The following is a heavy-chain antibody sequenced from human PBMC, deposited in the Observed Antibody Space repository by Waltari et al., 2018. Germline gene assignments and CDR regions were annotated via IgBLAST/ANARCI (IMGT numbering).Heavy chain of an antibody. CDR1: GFTLGSFG. D-gene: IGHD4-17*01. V-gene: IGHV3-7*03. Sequence: EVQLVASGGGWVQPGGSLGLPCAAPGFTLGSFGWGGVRQAPGKGPEWVANIMTDGSEEYYVDSVRGRFTISRDNSENTVFLHMKRLRDEDTAVYYCAKVSVTLTSTGALDHWGQGALVTVS. CDR2: IMTDGSEE. CDR3: AKVSVTLTSTGALDH. J-gene: IGHJ4*02.